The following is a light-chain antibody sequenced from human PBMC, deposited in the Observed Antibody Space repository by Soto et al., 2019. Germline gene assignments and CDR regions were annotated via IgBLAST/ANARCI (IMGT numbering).Light chain of an antibody. CDR1: QSVSSRH. J-gene: IGKJ1*01. V-gene: IGKV3-20*01. CDR3: QYYGSSPRT. CDR2: GTS. Sequence: IRVTQSPGTLSLTPGERATLSCRASQSVSSRHLAWYQQKPGQAPRLLIYGTSNKATGIPDRFSGSGSGPDFSLIISRLEPEDFAVYYCQYYGSSPRTFGEGTKVAI.